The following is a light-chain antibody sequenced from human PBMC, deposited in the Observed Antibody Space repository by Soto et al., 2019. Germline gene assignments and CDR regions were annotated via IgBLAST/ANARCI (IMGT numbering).Light chain of an antibody. CDR1: QSIDRY. J-gene: IGKJ1*01. V-gene: IGKV1-39*01. Sequence: DIQMTQSPSSLSASVGDRVTITCRASQSIDRYLNWYQQKPGKAPKLLIYAASNLQSGVPSRFSGSGSGTDFTLTIRSLQPEDFATYYCQQSGTFGQGTTVDIK. CDR2: AAS. CDR3: QQSGT.